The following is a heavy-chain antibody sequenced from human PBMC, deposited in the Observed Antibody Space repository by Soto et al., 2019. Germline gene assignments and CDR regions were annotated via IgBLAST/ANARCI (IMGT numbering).Heavy chain of an antibody. CDR3: ARDADPRLNWYFDL. V-gene: IGHV1-2*04. CDR2: INPNSGGT. Sequence: QVQLVQSGAEVKKPGASVKVSCKASGYTFTGYYMHWVRQAPGQGLEWMGWINPNSGGTNYAQKCQGWVTMTRDTSISAAYMELSRLRSDDTAVYYCARDADPRLNWYFDLWGRGTLVTVSS. J-gene: IGHJ2*01. CDR1: GYTFTGYY.